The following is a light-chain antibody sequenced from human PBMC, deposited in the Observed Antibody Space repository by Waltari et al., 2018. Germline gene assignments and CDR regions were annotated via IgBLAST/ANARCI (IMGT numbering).Light chain of an antibody. CDR1: QGISSY. J-gene: IGKJ1*01. CDR2: AAS. Sequence: AIRMTQSPSSLSASTGDRVTITCRASQGISSYLAWYQQKPGKAPKLLIDAASTLPNGVPSRFSGSGSGTDFTLTISCLQSEDFATYYCQQYYSYPRTFGQGTKVEIK. V-gene: IGKV1-8*01. CDR3: QQYYSYPRT.